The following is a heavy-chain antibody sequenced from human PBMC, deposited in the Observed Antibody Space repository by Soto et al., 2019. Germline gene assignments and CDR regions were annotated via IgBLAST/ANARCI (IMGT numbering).Heavy chain of an antibody. D-gene: IGHD6-19*01. Sequence: GGSLRLSCAASGFTFSSYGMHWVRQAPGKGLEWVAVIWYDGSNKYYADSVKGRFTISRDNSKNTLYLQMNSLRAEDTAVYYCARVQAVAALYGSDVWGQGTTVTVSS. V-gene: IGHV3-33*01. CDR1: GFTFSSYG. CDR2: IWYDGSNK. J-gene: IGHJ6*02. CDR3: ARVQAVAALYGSDV.